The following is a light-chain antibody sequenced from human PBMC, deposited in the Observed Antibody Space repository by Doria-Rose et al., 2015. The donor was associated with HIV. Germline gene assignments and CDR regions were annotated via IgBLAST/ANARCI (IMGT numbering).Light chain of an antibody. CDR3: HQYGTSWT. CDR1: QSFSSTY. CDR2: DGS. J-gene: IGKJ1*01. Sequence: TQSPGTLSLSPGEGATLSCRASQSFSSTYLAWYQQKPGHAPSLLIYDGSTRATGIPDRFSASGSGTDFTLTINRLEPEDFALYYCHQYGTSWTFGQGTKVEI. V-gene: IGKV3-20*01.